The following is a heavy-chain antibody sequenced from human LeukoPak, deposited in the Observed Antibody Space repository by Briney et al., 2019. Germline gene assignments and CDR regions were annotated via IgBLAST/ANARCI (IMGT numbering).Heavy chain of an antibody. D-gene: IGHD3-16*01. J-gene: IGHJ5*02. CDR1: GYSFTSYW. V-gene: IGHV5-51*01. CDR2: IYPGDSDT. Sequence: GESLKISCKGSGYSFTSYWIGWVRQMPGKGLGWMGIIYPGDSDTRYSPSFQGQVTISAAKSISTAYLQWSSLKASDTAMYYCALRREAEGDWFDPWGQGTLVTVSS. CDR3: ALRREAEGDWFDP.